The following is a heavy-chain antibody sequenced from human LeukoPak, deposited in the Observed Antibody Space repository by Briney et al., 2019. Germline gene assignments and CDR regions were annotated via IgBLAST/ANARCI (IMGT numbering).Heavy chain of an antibody. J-gene: IGHJ4*02. V-gene: IGHV1-2*06. D-gene: IGHD6-19*01. CDR1: GYTFTGYY. Sequence: ASVKVSCKASGYTFTGYYMHWVRQAPGQGLEWMGRINPNSGGTNYAQKLQGRVTMTTDTSTSTAYMELRSLRSDDTAVYYCARDPPLIAVSAGDYWGQGTLVTVSS. CDR3: ARDPPLIAVSAGDY. CDR2: INPNSGGT.